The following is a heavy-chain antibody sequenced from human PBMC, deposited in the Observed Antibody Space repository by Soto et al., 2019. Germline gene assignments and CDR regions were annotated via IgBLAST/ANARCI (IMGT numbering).Heavy chain of an antibody. Sequence: QVQLVQSGAEVKKPGSSVKVSCKASGGTFSRYTISWVRQAPGQGLEWMGGIIPMFGTANYAQKFQGRGTIIADESTSTAYMELSSVRSEDTAVFYCASSGIAVAGSRYYYNGMDVWGQGTTVTVSS. V-gene: IGHV1-69*01. J-gene: IGHJ6*02. CDR1: GGTFSRYT. D-gene: IGHD6-19*01. CDR2: IIPMFGTA. CDR3: ASSGIAVAGSRYYYNGMDV.